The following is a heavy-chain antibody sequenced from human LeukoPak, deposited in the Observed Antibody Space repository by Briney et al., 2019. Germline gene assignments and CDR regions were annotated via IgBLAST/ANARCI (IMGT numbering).Heavy chain of an antibody. D-gene: IGHD4-17*01. J-gene: IGHJ3*02. Sequence: PSETLSLTCAVYGGSFSGHYWSWIRQPPGKGLEWIGEINHSGSTNYSPSLKSRVTISVDTSKNQFSLKLSSVTAADTAVYYCAPVGDYDAFDIWGQGTMVTVSS. CDR2: INHSGST. V-gene: IGHV4-34*01. CDR3: APVGDYDAFDI. CDR1: GGSFSGHY.